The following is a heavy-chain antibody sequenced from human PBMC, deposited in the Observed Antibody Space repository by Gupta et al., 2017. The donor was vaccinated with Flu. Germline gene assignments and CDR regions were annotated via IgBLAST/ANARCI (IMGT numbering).Heavy chain of an antibody. CDR1: VFTLSDYW. V-gene: IGHV3-7*01. J-gene: IGHJ5*01. Sequence: EVQLVESGGGLVQPGGSLRLSCGASVFTLSDYWMSWVRQAPGKGPELVANINRDGSVINYMDFVRGRFTISRDNAKNAVYFQMNSLRVDDTAVYYCARDVGSGDYDSWGQGTLVTVSS. CDR3: ARDVGSGDYDS. D-gene: IGHD4-17*01. CDR2: INRDGSVI.